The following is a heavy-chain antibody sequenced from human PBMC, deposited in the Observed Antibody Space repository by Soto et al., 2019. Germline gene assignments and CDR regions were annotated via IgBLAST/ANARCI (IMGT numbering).Heavy chain of an antibody. D-gene: IGHD5-12*01. Sequence: SETLSLTCTVSGGSVSSGSYYWSWIRQPPGKGLEWIGYIYYSGSTNYNPSLKSRVPISVDTSKNQFSLTLSSVTAPDTVVYYCARAALQHSYVYIVATRLDPWGQRTLVSVSS. CDR3: ARAALQHSYVYIVATRLDP. V-gene: IGHV4-61*01. J-gene: IGHJ5*02. CDR2: IYYSGST. CDR1: GGSVSSGSYY.